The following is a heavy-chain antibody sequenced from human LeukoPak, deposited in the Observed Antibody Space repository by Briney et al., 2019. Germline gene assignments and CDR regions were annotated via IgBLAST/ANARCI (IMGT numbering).Heavy chain of an antibody. CDR1: GGFISSYY. V-gene: IGHV4-59*05. J-gene: IGHJ6*03. Sequence: SETLSLTCTVSGGFISSYYWSWIRQTAGKGLEWIGSMYYSGSTYYYPSLKSRVTISVDTSKNHFSLKVNSVTAADTAVYYCARVLSNPWYYYYYMDVWGKGTTVTVSS. D-gene: IGHD4-11*01. CDR2: MYYSGST. CDR3: ARVLSNPWYYYYYMDV.